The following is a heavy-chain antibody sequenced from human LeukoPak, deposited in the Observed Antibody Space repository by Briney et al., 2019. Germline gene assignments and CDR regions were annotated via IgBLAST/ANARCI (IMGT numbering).Heavy chain of an antibody. CDR2: IYYSGST. V-gene: IGHV4-31*03. CDR3: ARRGGTTVTTYAPYYYYMDV. J-gene: IGHJ6*03. CDR1: GGSTSSGGYY. Sequence: PSQTLSLTCTVSGGSTSSGGYYWSWIRQHPGKGLEWIGYIYYSGSTYYNPSLKSRVTISVDTSKNQFSLKLSSVTAADTAVYYCARRGGTTVTTYAPYYYYMDVWGKGTTVTVSS. D-gene: IGHD4-17*01.